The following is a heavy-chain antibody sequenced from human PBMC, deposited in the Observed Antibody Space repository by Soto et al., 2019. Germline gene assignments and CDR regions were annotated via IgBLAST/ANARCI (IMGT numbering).Heavy chain of an antibody. CDR2: ISSSSSYI. V-gene: IGHV3-21*01. CDR3: ARHIAVADQGDY. CDR1: GFTFSSYS. D-gene: IGHD6-19*01. J-gene: IGHJ4*02. Sequence: GGSLRLSCAASGFTFSSYSMNWVRQAPGKGLEWVSSISSSSSYIYYADSVKGRFTISRDNAKNSLYLQMNSLRAEDTAVYYCARHIAVADQGDYWGQGTLVTVSS.